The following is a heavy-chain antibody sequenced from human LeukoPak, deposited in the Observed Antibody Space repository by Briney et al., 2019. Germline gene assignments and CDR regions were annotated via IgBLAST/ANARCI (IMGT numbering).Heavy chain of an antibody. J-gene: IGHJ4*02. D-gene: IGHD7-27*01. CDR3: ARGPHWDPHFDY. V-gene: IGHV1-2*02. CDR1: GYSFTGYY. CDR2: INPNSGGT. Sequence: ASVKVSCKASGYSFTGYYMHWVRQAPGQGLEWMGWINPNSGGTKYAQKFKGRVTMTRDTSISTAYMELSRLRSDDTAVYYCARGPHWDPHFDYWGQGTLVTVSS.